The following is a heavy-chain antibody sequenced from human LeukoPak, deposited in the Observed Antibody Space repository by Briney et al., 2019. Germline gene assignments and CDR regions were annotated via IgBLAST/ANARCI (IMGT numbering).Heavy chain of an antibody. CDR2: IKSKTDGATT. V-gene: IGHV3-15*01. D-gene: IGHD1-7*01. CDR3: TADLGTTSLQDYYYYMDV. Sequence: PGGSLRLSCAASGFTFSSAWMSWVRQAPGKGLEWVGRIKSKTDGATTDYTAPVKCRFTISRDDSKNTLYLQMNSLKTEDTAVYYCTADLGTTSLQDYYYYMDVWGAGNTVTVSS. J-gene: IGHJ6*03. CDR1: GFTFSSAW.